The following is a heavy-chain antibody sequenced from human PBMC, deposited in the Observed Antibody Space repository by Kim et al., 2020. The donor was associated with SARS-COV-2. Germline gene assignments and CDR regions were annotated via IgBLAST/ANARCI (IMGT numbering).Heavy chain of an antibody. CDR3: ERGGPQGWYFDL. J-gene: IGHJ2*01. Sequence: SETLSLTCTVSGGSISRSSYYWAWIRQPPGKGLEWIGRIYYSGSSYSNPSPKSRVTLSVDTSKNQFSLNLRSVTAADTAVYYCERGGPQGWYFDLWGRGTLVTVSS. V-gene: IGHV4-39*01. D-gene: IGHD3-16*01. CDR1: GGSISRSSYY. CDR2: IYYSGSS.